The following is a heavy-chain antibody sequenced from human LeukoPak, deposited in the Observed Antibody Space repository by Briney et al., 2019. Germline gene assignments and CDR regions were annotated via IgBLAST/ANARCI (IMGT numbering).Heavy chain of an antibody. D-gene: IGHD5-18*01. CDR3: ARGAPLDTAMVESDY. CDR1: GFTFSSYG. V-gene: IGHV3-21*01. J-gene: IGHJ4*02. Sequence: GGSLRLSCAASGFTFSSYGMNWVRQAPGKGLEWVSSISSSSSYIYYADSVKGRFTISRDNAKNSLYLQMNSLRAEDTAVYYCARGAPLDTAMVESDYWGQGTLVTVSS. CDR2: ISSSSSYI.